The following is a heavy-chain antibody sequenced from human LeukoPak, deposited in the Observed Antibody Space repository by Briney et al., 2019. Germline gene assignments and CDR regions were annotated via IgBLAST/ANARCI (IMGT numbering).Heavy chain of an antibody. CDR2: IKQDGSEK. V-gene: IGHV3-7*03. CDR1: GFTFSSYW. D-gene: IGHD2-2*01. J-gene: IGHJ4*02. CDR3: AKDHCSRTNCYAGPDY. Sequence: AGGSLRLSCAASGFTFSSYWMSWVRQAPGKGLEWVANIKQDGSEKYYVDSVKGRFTISRDNAKNSLYLQMNSLRPEDTALYYCAKDHCSRTNCYAGPDYWGQGTLVTVSS.